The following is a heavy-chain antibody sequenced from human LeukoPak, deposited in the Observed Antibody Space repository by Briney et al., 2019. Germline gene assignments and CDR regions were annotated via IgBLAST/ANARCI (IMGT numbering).Heavy chain of an antibody. CDR3: ARTYYDILTGYYSFDY. V-gene: IGHV3-30*02. Sequence: GGSLRLSCAASGFTFSSYGMHWVRQAPGKGLEWVAFIRYDGSNKYYADSVKGRFTISRDNSKNTLYLQMNSLRAEDTAVYYCARTYYDILTGYYSFDYWGQGTLVTVSS. CDR1: GFTFSSYG. D-gene: IGHD3-9*01. J-gene: IGHJ4*02. CDR2: IRYDGSNK.